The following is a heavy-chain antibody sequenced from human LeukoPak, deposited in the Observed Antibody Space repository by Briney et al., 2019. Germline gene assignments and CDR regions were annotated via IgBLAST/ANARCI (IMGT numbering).Heavy chain of an antibody. CDR1: GGSFSGYY. J-gene: IGHJ4*02. CDR2: INHSGST. D-gene: IGHD4-11*01. CDR3: ARGLWGLATVTERYYFDY. Sequence: SSETLSLTCAVYGGSFSGYYWSWIRQPPGKGLEWIGEINHSGSTNYNPSLKSRVTISVDTSKNQFSLKLSSVTAADTAVYYCARGLWGLATVTERYYFDYWGQGTLVTVSS. V-gene: IGHV4-34*01.